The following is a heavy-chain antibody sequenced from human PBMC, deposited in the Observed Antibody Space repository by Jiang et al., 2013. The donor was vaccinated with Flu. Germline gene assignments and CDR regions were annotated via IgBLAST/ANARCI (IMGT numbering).Heavy chain of an antibody. D-gene: IGHD3-22*01. CDR3: ARDRYYYDTSDYGYYGMDV. J-gene: IGHJ6*02. Sequence: TLSLTCTVSGGSISSYYLDLGPAAPGKGLEWIGYINYSGNTNYNLSLKSRVTISVDTSKNQLSLKLTSVTAADTAVYYCARDRYYYDTSDYGYYGMDVWGQGTTVTVSS. CDR1: GGSISSYY. V-gene: IGHV4-59*01. CDR2: INYSGNT.